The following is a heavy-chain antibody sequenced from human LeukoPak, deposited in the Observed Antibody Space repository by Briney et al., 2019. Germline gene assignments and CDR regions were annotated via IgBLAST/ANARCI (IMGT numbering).Heavy chain of an antibody. CDR3: ARKVNAAPYYYYGMDV. CDR1: GFTFSSYW. Sequence: GGSLRLSCAASGFTFSSYWMSWVRQAPGKGLEWVANIKQDGSEKYYVDSVKGRFTISRDNAKNSLYLQMNSLRAEDTAVYYCARKVNAAPYYYYGMDVWGQGTTVTVSS. V-gene: IGHV3-7*01. D-gene: IGHD2-15*01. J-gene: IGHJ6*02. CDR2: IKQDGSEK.